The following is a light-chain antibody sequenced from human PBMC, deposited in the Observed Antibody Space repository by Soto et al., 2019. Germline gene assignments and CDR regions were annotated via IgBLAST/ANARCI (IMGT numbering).Light chain of an antibody. CDR1: SSDVGGYNY. CDR3: SSYTSSGTLFV. J-gene: IGLJ1*01. Sequence: QSALTQPASVSGSDGQSITISCTGTSSDVGGYNYVSWYQQHPGKAPKVMIYEVSNRPSGVSNRFSGSKSGNTASLTISGLQGDDEADYYCSSYTSSGTLFVFGTGTKVTVL. V-gene: IGLV2-14*01. CDR2: EVS.